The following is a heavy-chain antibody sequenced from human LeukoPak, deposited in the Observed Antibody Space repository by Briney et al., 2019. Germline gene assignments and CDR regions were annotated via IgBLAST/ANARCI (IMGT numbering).Heavy chain of an antibody. J-gene: IGHJ3*02. V-gene: IGHV3-7*01. CDR3: ARVRGILGAFDI. Sequence: GGSLRLSCAASGFTFSSYAMSWVRQAPGKGLEGVANIKQDGSEKYYVDSVKGRFTISRDNAKNSLYVQMNSLRAEDTAVYHCARVRGILGAFDIWGQGTMVTVSS. D-gene: IGHD1-1*01. CDR1: GFTFSSYA. CDR2: IKQDGSEK.